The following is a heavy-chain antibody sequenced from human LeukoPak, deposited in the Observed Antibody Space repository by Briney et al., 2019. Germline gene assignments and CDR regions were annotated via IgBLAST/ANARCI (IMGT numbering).Heavy chain of an antibody. D-gene: IGHD6-6*01. CDR1: GYSFTSYW. CDR3: ARQRSSSTRFVDY. CDR2: IYPGDSDT. J-gene: IGHJ4*02. V-gene: IGHV5-51*01. Sequence: GESLKISCKGSGYSFTSYWIGWVRQMPGKGLEWMGIIYPGDSDTRYSPSFQGQVTISADKSISTAYLQWSGLKASDTAMYYCARQRSSSTRFVDYWGQGTLVTVSS.